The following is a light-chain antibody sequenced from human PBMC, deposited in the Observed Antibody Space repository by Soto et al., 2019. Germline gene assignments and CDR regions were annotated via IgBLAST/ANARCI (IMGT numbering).Light chain of an antibody. J-gene: IGLJ3*02. CDR2: END. CDR1: CSNVGKNY. CDR3: AAWDSSLSGGV. Sequence: QSVLTQPPSVSAAPGQNVTISCSGSCSNVGKNYVSWYQHLPETAPKVLIYENDKRPSGIPDRFSGSKSGTSATLGITGLQTGDEGDYYCAAWDSSLSGGVFGGGTKLTVL. V-gene: IGLV1-51*01.